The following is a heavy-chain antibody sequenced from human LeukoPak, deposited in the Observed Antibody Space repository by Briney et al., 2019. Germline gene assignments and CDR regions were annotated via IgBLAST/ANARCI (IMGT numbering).Heavy chain of an antibody. CDR3: ATVGSGWSPVAFDY. CDR1: GFTFSTYG. D-gene: IGHD6-19*01. J-gene: IGHJ4*02. CDR2: ISPSGDIT. Sequence: PGGSLRLSCAASGFTFSTYGMNWVRQAPGKGLEWVSGISPSGDITYYADSVMGRFSISRDNPKSTVSLQMNSLRAEDTAVYYCATVGSGWSPVAFDYWGQGTLVTVSS. V-gene: IGHV3-23*01.